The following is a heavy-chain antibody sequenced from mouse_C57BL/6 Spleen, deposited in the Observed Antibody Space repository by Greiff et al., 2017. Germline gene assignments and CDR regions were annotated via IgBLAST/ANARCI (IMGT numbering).Heavy chain of an antibody. D-gene: IGHD1-1*02. CDR2: ISYDGSN. Sequence: EVKLQESGPGLVKPSQSLSLTCSVTGYSITSGYYWNWIRQFPGNKLEWMGYISYDGSNNYNPSLKNRISITRDTSKNQFFLKLNAVTTEATARDYCARVGGYLGDVWGQGTTLTVSS. CDR3: ARVGGYLGDV. CDR1: GYSITSGYY. V-gene: IGHV3-6*01. J-gene: IGHJ2*01.